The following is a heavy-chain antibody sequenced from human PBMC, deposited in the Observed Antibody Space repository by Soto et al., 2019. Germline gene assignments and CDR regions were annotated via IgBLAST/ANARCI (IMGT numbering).Heavy chain of an antibody. Sequence: GGSLRLSCAASGFTFSSYAMHWVRQAPGKGLEWVAVISYDGSNKYYADSVKGRFTISRDNSKNTLYLQMNSLRAEDTAVHYCARARRDDIVAYGGFDYWGQGTLVTVSS. J-gene: IGHJ4*02. D-gene: IGHD5-12*01. V-gene: IGHV3-30-3*01. CDR1: GFTFSSYA. CDR3: ARARRDDIVAYGGFDY. CDR2: ISYDGSNK.